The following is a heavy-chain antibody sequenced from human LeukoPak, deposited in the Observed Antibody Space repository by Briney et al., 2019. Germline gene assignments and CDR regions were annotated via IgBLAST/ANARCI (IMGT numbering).Heavy chain of an antibody. V-gene: IGHV3-21*01. CDR1: GFSFSDYN. Sequence: GGSLRLSCAASGFSFSDYNMNWVRQAPGKALEWVSSITTTGTYIFYGDSVKGRFTISRDNAKNSLYLQMNSLRAEDTAVNYCARTTYYYDSSGYYLGAFDIWGQGTMVTVSS. CDR3: ARTTYYYDSSGYYLGAFDI. D-gene: IGHD3-22*01. J-gene: IGHJ3*02. CDR2: ITTTGTYI.